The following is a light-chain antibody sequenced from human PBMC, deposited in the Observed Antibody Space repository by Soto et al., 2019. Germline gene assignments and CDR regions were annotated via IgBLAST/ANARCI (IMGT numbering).Light chain of an antibody. CDR3: QQYNNWPQT. V-gene: IGKV3-15*01. CDR1: QSDTIN. CDR2: GAS. J-gene: IGKJ1*01. Sequence: ETRMTQSPVTLSVSPGERVTLSCRASQSDTINLAWYHQKPGQAPRVLIYGASTRATGIQARFTGNGSGTEFTLSISSLPSEDFGIYYGQQYNNWPQTFGQGTKVEIK.